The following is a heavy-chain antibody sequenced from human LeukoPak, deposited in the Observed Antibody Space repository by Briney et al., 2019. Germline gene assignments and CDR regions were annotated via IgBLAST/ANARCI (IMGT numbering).Heavy chain of an antibody. J-gene: IGHJ4*02. D-gene: IGHD4-17*01. Sequence: SETLSLPCTVSGDSISSSSYYWGWIRQPPGKGLEWIGSIYYSGSTYYNPSLKSRVTMSVDTSKNQFSLKLSSVTAADTAVYYCARGRGDYGLNYFDYWGQGTLATVSS. V-gene: IGHV4-39*01. CDR3: ARGRGDYGLNYFDY. CDR1: GDSISSSSYY. CDR2: IYYSGST.